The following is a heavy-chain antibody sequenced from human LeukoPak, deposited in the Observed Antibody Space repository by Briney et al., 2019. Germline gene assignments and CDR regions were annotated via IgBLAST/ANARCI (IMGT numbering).Heavy chain of an antibody. D-gene: IGHD1-26*01. V-gene: IGHV4-59*01. Sequence: SETLSLICTVSGGSISSYCWSWTRQPPGKGLEWIGYISYSGSTDYNPSLKSRVTISLDTSKNQFSLRLSSVTAADTAVYYCARETRLHSGSYSNDAFDIWGQG. J-gene: IGHJ3*02. CDR1: GGSISSYC. CDR2: ISYSGST. CDR3: ARETRLHSGSYSNDAFDI.